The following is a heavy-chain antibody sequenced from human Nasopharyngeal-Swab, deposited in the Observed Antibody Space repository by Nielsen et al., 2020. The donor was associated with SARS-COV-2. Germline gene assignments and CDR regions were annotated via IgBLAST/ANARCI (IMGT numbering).Heavy chain of an antibody. Sequence: GESLKISCAASGFSFSTYAMTWVRQAPGKGLEWVSTVSASGVSTYYTDSVKGRFTISRDNSKNTLYLQMNSLRAEDTAVYYCAKLSTTVVTPAFDYWGQGTLVTVSS. D-gene: IGHD4-23*01. CDR2: VSASGVST. CDR3: AKLSTTVVTPAFDY. CDR1: GFSFSTYA. V-gene: IGHV3-23*01. J-gene: IGHJ4*02.